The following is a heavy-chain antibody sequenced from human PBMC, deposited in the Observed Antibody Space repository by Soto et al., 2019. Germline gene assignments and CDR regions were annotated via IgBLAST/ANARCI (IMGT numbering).Heavy chain of an antibody. CDR2: ISAYNGNT. CDR3: TREPNYFDY. CDR1: GYTFTSYG. J-gene: IGHJ4*02. V-gene: IGHV1-18*01. Sequence: QVQLVQSGAEVKKPGASVKVSCKASGYTFTSYGISWVRQAPGQGLEWMGWISAYNGNTKYAQKLQGRVTMTTDTTTSTDYMELRVLRADDTAVYYCTREPNYFDYWGQGTLVTVSP.